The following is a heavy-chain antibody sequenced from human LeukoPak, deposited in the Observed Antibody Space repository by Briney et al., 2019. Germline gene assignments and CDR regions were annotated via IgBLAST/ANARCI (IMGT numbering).Heavy chain of an antibody. CDR3: ARREYYDILTGVGGY. J-gene: IGHJ4*02. V-gene: IGHV3-23*01. CDR1: GFTFSSYA. CDR2: ISGSGGST. D-gene: IGHD3-9*01. Sequence: GGSLRLSCAASGFTFSSYAMSWVRQAPGKGLEWVSAISGSGGSTYYADPVKGRFTISRDNSKNTLYLQMNSLRAEDTAVYYCARREYYDILTGVGGYWGQGTLVTVSS.